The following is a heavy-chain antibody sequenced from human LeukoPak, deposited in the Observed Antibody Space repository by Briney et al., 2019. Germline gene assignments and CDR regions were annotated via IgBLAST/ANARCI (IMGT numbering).Heavy chain of an antibody. CDR1: GYTFTSYG. CDR2: IIPIFGTA. V-gene: IGHV1-69*06. J-gene: IGHJ5*02. CDR3: ARGKGSYYDSSGYSGWFDP. D-gene: IGHD3-22*01. Sequence: ASVKVSCKAFGYTFTSYGISWVRQAPGQGLEWMGGIIPIFGTANYAQKFQGRVTITADKSTSTAYMELSSLRSEDTAVYYCARGKGSYYDSSGYSGWFDPWGQGTLVTVSS.